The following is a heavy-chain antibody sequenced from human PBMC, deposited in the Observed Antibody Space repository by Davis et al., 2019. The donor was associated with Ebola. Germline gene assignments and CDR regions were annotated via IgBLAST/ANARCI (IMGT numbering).Heavy chain of an antibody. CDR2: TSGSGGST. CDR1: GFTFSSHA. D-gene: IGHD1-26*01. CDR3: ARISGTYVYFDY. J-gene: IGHJ4*02. Sequence: GESLKISCAASGFTFSSHAMNWVRQAPGKGLEWVSGTSGSGGSTFYADSVKGRFTISRDNAKNSLYLQMNSLRAEDTAVYYCARISGTYVYFDYWGQGTLVTVSS. V-gene: IGHV3-23*01.